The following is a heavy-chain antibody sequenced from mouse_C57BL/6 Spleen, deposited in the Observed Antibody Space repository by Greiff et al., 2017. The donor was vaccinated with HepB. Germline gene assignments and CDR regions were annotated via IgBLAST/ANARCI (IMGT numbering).Heavy chain of an antibody. Sequence: EVMLVESGGGLVKPGGSLKLSCAASGFTFSDYGIHWVRPAPEKGLEWVAYISSGSSTIYYADTVKGRFTISRDNAKNTLFLQMSSLRSEDTAMYYCARRGGYYPYWYFDVWGTGTTVTVSS. D-gene: IGHD2-3*01. CDR1: GFTFSDYG. CDR3: ARRGGYYPYWYFDV. J-gene: IGHJ1*03. V-gene: IGHV5-17*03. CDR2: ISSGSSTI.